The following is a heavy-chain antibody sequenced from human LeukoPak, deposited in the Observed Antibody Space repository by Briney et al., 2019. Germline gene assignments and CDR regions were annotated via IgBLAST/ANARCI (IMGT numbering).Heavy chain of an antibody. D-gene: IGHD3-10*01. J-gene: IGHJ3*02. CDR1: GGSISSYY. CDR3: AKDQWFGELLPSDAFDI. V-gene: IGHV4-59*01. CDR2: IHYSGST. Sequence: SETLSLTCTVSGGSISSYYWSWIRQPPGKGLEWIGYIHYSGSTNYNPSLKSRVTISVDTSKNQFSLKLSSVTAADTAVYYCAKDQWFGELLPSDAFDIWGQGTMVTVSS.